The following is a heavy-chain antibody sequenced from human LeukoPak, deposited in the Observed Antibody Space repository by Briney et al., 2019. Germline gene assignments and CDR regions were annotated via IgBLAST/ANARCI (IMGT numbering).Heavy chain of an antibody. CDR3: VRDHYYSMDV. J-gene: IGHJ6*02. CDR1: GFTSSTSW. Sequence: GGSLRLSCAASGFTSSTSWLHWVRQAPGKGLVWVSRINSDGSSTTYADSVKGRFTISRDNPKNTLYLQMNSLRAEDTAVYYCVRDHYYSMDVWGQGTTVTVS. V-gene: IGHV3-74*03. CDR2: INSDGSST.